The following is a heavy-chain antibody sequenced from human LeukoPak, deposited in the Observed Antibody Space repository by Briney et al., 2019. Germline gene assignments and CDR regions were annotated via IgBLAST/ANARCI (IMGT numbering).Heavy chain of an antibody. Sequence: ASVKVSCKASGYTFTSYAMHWVRQAPGQRLEWMGWINAGNGNTKYSQKFQGRVTITADKSTSTAYMELSSLRSEDTAVYYCAREHYYDSSGQKGPFDYWGQGTLVTVSS. D-gene: IGHD3-22*01. J-gene: IGHJ4*02. CDR1: GYTFTSYA. CDR2: INAGNGNT. CDR3: AREHYYDSSGQKGPFDY. V-gene: IGHV1-3*01.